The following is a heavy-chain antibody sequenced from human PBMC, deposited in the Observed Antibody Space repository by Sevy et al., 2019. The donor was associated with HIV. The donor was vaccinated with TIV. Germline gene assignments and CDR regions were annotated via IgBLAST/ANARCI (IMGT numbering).Heavy chain of an antibody. V-gene: IGHV3-33*01. J-gene: IGHJ4*02. CDR1: GFPPSTYG. CDR2: IGYDGSNK. CDR3: ARDPRMYGDYLLAYFDS. Sequence: GSLRLSCAASGFPPSTYGMPWVRPAPGKGLEWVAGIGYDGSNKFYADSVKGRFTISRDNSKNTLFLQMDSLRAEDTAVYYCARDPRMYGDYLLAYFDSWGQGTLVTVSS. D-gene: IGHD2-8*01.